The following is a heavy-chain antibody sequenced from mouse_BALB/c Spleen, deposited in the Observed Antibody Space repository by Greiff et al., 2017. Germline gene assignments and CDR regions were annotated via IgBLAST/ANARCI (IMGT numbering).Heavy chain of an antibody. J-gene: IGHJ2*01. D-gene: IGHD1-1*01. V-gene: IGHV5-6-3*01. CDR1: GFTFSSYG. CDR2: INSNGGST. CDR3: ARDGYYGSSFDY. Sequence: DVQLVESGGGLVQPGGSLKLSCAASGFTFSSYGMSWVRQTPDKRLELVATINSNGGSTYYPDSVKGRFTISRDNAKNTLYLQMSSLKSEDTAMYYCARDGYYGSSFDYWGQGTTLTVSS.